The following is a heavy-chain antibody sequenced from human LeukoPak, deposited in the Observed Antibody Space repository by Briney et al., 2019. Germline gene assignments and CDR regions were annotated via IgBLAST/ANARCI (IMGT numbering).Heavy chain of an antibody. CDR3: ARKTATQNFDS. CDR1: GFTFSNYA. CDR2: IIGISDNT. V-gene: IGHV3-23*01. J-gene: IGHJ4*02. Sequence: PGGSLRLSCEASGFTFSNYAMTWVRQAPGRGLEWVSIIGISDNTYYADSVKGRFTISRDSSKNTLYLQMNSLRAEDTALYYCARKTATQNFDSWGQGTLVTVSS. D-gene: IGHD2-21*02.